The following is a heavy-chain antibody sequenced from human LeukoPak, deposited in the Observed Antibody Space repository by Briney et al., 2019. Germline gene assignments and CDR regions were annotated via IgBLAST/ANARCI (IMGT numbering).Heavy chain of an antibody. D-gene: IGHD6-13*01. J-gene: IGHJ6*03. CDR1: GGSFSGYY. CDR2: INHSGST. Sequence: SETLSLTCAVYGGSFSGYYWSWIRQPPGKGLEWIGEINHSGSTNYNPSLKSRVTISVDTSKNQFSLKLSSVTAADTAVYYCARALAAAGTYYYYYYMDVWGKGTTVTVSS. V-gene: IGHV4-34*01. CDR3: ARALAAAGTYYYYYYMDV.